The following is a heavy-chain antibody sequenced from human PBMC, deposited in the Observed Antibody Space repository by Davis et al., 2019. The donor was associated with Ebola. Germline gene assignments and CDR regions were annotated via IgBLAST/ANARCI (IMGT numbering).Heavy chain of an antibody. J-gene: IGHJ6*02. D-gene: IGHD1-14*01. Sequence: GESLKISCAASGFTFSSYSMNWVRQAPGKGLEWVSSISSSSSYIYYADSVKGRFTISRDNAKNSLYLQMNSLRAEDTALYYCAKGRYPHYYYGMDVWGQGTTVTVSS. CDR2: ISSSSSYI. CDR1: GFTFSSYS. V-gene: IGHV3-21*04. CDR3: AKGRYPHYYYGMDV.